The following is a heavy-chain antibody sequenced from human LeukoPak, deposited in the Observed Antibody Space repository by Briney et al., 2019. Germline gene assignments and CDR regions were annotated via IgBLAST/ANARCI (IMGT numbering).Heavy chain of an antibody. J-gene: IGHJ5*02. D-gene: IGHD4-17*01. Sequence: GASVKVSCKASGYTFTGYYLHWVRQAPGQGLEWMGWINPNSGGTNYAQKFQGRVTMTRDTSISTAYMELRRLRSDDTAVYYCAREGGGYDYGDYVEVKWFDPWGQGTLVTVSS. CDR1: GYTFTGYY. CDR2: INPNSGGT. V-gene: IGHV1-2*02. CDR3: AREGGGYDYGDYVEVKWFDP.